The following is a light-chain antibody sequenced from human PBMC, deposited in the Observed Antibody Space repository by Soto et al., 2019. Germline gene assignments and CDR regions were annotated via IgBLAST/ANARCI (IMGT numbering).Light chain of an antibody. V-gene: IGKV3-15*01. Sequence: EIVLTQSPGTLSLSPGERATLSCRASQSVSSSNLAWYQQKPGQAPRLLIYGASTRATGIPARFSGSGSGSQFTLTISGLQSEDVAVYYCQQYNNWPPWTFGQGTKVDIK. CDR3: QQYNNWPPWT. J-gene: IGKJ1*01. CDR2: GAS. CDR1: QSVSSSN.